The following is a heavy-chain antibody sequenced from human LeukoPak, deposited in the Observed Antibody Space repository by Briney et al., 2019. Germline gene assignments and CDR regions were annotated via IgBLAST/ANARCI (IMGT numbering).Heavy chain of an antibody. Sequence: SVKVSCKASGLTFSSYAINWVRQAPGQGLEWMGGIIPIFGTATYAQKFQGRVTITADKATSTAYMELSSLRSEDTAVYYCARPPPDGDYYDSSGYYYNYYGMDVWGQGTTVTVSS. CDR2: IIPIFGTA. CDR1: GLTFSSYA. V-gene: IGHV1-69*06. CDR3: ARPPPDGDYYDSSGYYYNYYGMDV. D-gene: IGHD3-22*01. J-gene: IGHJ6*02.